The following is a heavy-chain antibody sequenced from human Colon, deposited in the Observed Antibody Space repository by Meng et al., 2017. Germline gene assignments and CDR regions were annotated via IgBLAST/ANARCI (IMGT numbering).Heavy chain of an antibody. V-gene: IGHV4-30-4*01. CDR1: GDSVTSGSYH. Sequence: QVQLQESGPGLVKPSQTLSLACPVPGDSVTSGSYHLRWIRQPPGKGLEWIGYIHHSGITYYNPSLRSRLIISIDTSKRQLSLTLNSVTAADTALYYCATIQSSPHFFDYWGQGTLVTVSS. CDR3: ATIQSSPHFFDY. J-gene: IGHJ4*02. CDR2: IHHSGIT. D-gene: IGHD5-18*01.